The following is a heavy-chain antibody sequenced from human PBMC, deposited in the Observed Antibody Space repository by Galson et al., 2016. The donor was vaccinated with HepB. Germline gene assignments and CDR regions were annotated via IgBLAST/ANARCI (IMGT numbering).Heavy chain of an antibody. CDR2: IKRDGGQI. Sequence: LRLSCAASGFTFSDYWMNWVRQAPGQGLEWVANIKRDGGQIYYVDSVKGRFTISRDNFQNSLFLQMNSLRAEDTAVYYCARAQWRQARRAAYFDYWGQGALVTVSS. V-gene: IGHV3-7*04. J-gene: IGHJ4*02. D-gene: IGHD5-18*01. CDR1: GFTFSDYW. CDR3: ARAQWRQARRAAYFDY.